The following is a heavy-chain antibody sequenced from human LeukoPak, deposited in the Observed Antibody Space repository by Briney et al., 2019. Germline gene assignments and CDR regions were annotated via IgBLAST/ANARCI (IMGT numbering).Heavy chain of an antibody. V-gene: IGHV4-34*01. CDR2: INHSGST. CDR1: GGSFSGYY. Sequence: SETLSLTCAVYGGSFSGYYWSWIRQPPGKGLEWIGEINHSGSTNYNPSLKSRVTISVDTSKNQFSLKLSSVTAADTAVYYCARLQQLGIYYYYYMDVWGKGTTVTVSS. J-gene: IGHJ6*03. D-gene: IGHD6-13*01. CDR3: ARLQQLGIYYYYYMDV.